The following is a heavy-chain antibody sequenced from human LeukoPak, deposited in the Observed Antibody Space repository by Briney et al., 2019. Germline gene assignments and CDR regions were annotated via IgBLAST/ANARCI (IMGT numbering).Heavy chain of an antibody. D-gene: IGHD6-13*01. CDR1: GGSISSYY. Sequence: SETLSLTCTVSGGSISSYYWSWIRQPPGKGLEWIGYIYYSGSTNYNPSLKSRVTISVDTSKNQLSLKLSSVTAADTAVYYCAREVVAAAGTQAFDIWGQGTMVTVSS. CDR2: IYYSGST. J-gene: IGHJ3*02. V-gene: IGHV4-59*12. CDR3: AREVVAAAGTQAFDI.